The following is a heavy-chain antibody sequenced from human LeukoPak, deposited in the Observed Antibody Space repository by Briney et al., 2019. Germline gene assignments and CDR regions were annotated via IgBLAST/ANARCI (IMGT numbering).Heavy chain of an antibody. CDR2: IIPIFGSA. V-gene: IGHV1-69*01. CDR3: AGGAGEGHFDY. J-gene: IGHJ4*02. CDR1: GGTFSSYA. D-gene: IGHD3-10*01. Sequence: SVKASCKASGGTFSSYAISWVRQAPGQGLEWMGGIIPIFGSANYAQKFQGRVTITADESTNTAYMELSSLRSEDTAVYYCAGGAGEGHFDYWGQGTLVTVSS.